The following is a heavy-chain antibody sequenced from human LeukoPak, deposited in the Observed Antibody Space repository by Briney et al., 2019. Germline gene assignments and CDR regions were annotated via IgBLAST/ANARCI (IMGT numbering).Heavy chain of an antibody. V-gene: IGHV3-23*01. D-gene: IGHD3-10*01. CDR2: ISGSGGST. J-gene: IGHJ5*02. CDR3: ARLRFGELGDWFDP. Sequence: GGSLRLSCAASGFTFSSYAMSRVRQAPGKGLEWVSAISGSGGSTYYADSVKGRFTISRDNSKNTLYLQMNSLRAEDTAVYYCARLRFGELGDWFDPWGQGTLVTVSS. CDR1: GFTFSSYA.